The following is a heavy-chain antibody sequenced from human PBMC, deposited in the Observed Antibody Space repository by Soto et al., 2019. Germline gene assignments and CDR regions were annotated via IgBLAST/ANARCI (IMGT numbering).Heavy chain of an antibody. D-gene: IGHD3-10*01. J-gene: IGHJ4*02. V-gene: IGHV1-18*01. CDR3: VRDLDGSGSYYTDY. Sequence: ASVKVSCKASGYNFINYGITWVRQAPGQGLEWMGWTSVYNGNTNYAQKLQGRVTMTTDTSTSTAYMELRSLRSDDTAVYYCVRDLDGSGSYYTDYWGPGTLVTVSS. CDR1: GYNFINYG. CDR2: TSVYNGNT.